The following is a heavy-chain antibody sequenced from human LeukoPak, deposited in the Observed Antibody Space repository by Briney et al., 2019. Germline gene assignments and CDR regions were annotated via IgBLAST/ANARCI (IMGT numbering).Heavy chain of an antibody. V-gene: IGHV3-23*01. CDR2: IHGSGVTT. CDR3: AKDPNGDYVGAFDS. J-gene: IGHJ3*02. CDR1: GFTFSNYW. Sequence: PGGSLRLSCAASGFTFSNYWMSWVRQAPGKGLEWVSGIHGSGVTTYYADSVKGRFTISRDNSRKMLYLQMNSLRVEDTAVYYCAKDPNGDYVGAFDSWGQGTMVTVSS. D-gene: IGHD4-17*01.